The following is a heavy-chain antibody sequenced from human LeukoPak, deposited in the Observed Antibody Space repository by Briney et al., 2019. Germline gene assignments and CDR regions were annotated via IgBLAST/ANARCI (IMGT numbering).Heavy chain of an antibody. CDR2: INPSGGST. Sequence: GASVKVSCKASGYTFTSYYMHWVRQAPGQGLEWMGIINPSGGSTSYAQKFQGRVTMTRDTSTSTVYMELSSLRSEDTAVYYCARGDSSGWYSSYYYYYGMDVWGQGTTVTVSS. J-gene: IGHJ6*02. CDR1: GYTFTSYY. CDR3: ARGDSSGWYSSYYYYYGMDV. D-gene: IGHD6-19*01. V-gene: IGHV1-46*01.